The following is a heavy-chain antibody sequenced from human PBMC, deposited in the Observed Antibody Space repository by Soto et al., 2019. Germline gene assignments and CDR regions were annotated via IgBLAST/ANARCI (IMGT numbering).Heavy chain of an antibody. CDR1: GFTFSSYA. CDR2: ISGSGGST. J-gene: IGHJ4*02. CDR3: AKNWAVMTTVTQIDY. D-gene: IGHD4-17*01. Sequence: PGGSLRLSCAASGFTFSSYAMSWVRQAPGKGLEWVSAISGSGGSTYYADSVKGRFTISRDNSKNTLYLQMNSLRAEDTAVYYCAKNWAVMTTVTQIDYWGQGTLVTVSS. V-gene: IGHV3-23*01.